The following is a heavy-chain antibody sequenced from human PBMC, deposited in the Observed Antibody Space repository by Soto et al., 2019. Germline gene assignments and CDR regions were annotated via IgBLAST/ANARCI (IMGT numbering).Heavy chain of an antibody. V-gene: IGHV3-30*18. Sequence: QVQLVESGGGVVQPGRSLGLSCAASGFTFSSYGMHWVRQAPGKGLEWVAVISYDGSNKYYADSVKGRFTISRDNSKNTLYLQMNSLRAEDTAVYYCAKDDVVVPAAMPPPGGMDVWGQGTTVTVSS. CDR1: GFTFSSYG. CDR3: AKDDVVVPAAMPPPGGMDV. D-gene: IGHD2-2*01. CDR2: ISYDGSNK. J-gene: IGHJ6*02.